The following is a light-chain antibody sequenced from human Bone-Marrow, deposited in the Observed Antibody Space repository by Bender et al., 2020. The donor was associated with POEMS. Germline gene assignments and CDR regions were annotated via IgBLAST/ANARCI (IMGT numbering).Light chain of an antibody. CDR3: CSYVGRSILI. V-gene: IGLV2-23*01. CDR1: SSDVGGYNL. CDR2: EGT. Sequence: QSAPTQPASVSGSPGQSITISCTGTSSDVGGYNLVSWYQHHSGKAPKLIVYEGTQRPSGVSDRFSGSTSGNSASLTISGLQAEDEADYFCCSYVGRSILIFGGGTKLTVL. J-gene: IGLJ2*01.